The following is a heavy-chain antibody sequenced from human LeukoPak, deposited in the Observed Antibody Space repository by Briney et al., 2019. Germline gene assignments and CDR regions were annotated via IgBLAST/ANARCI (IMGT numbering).Heavy chain of an antibody. D-gene: IGHD2-15*01. CDR1: GYTFAEYC. CDR3: ARDTYCSADSCFPSYMDV. J-gene: IGHJ6*03. V-gene: IGHV1-18*01. CDR2: INTYYCNT. Sequence: AAVKVSFKGSGYTFAEYCINWVRPAPGQGLEGVGLINTYYCNTDYTQKLQERVTLTTDTSTRIPYMELRSLRSDDTAVYYCARDTYCSADSCFPSYMDVGGTGTTLTVSS.